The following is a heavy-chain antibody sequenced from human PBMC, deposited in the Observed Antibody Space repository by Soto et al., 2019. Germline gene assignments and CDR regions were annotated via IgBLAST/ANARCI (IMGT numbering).Heavy chain of an antibody. CDR1: GGTFSSYA. CDR2: IIPIFGTA. Sequence: QVQLVQSGAEVKKPGSSVKVSCKASGGTFSSYAISWVRQAPGQGLEWLGGIIPIFGTANYAQKFQGRVTISADDYTSTAYVELKSLRSEDRAVYYCAREVVASAGTGPEDYYYYGMDVWGQGTTVTVSS. V-gene: IGHV1-69*01. CDR3: AREVVASAGTGPEDYYYYGMDV. J-gene: IGHJ6*02. D-gene: IGHD6-13*01.